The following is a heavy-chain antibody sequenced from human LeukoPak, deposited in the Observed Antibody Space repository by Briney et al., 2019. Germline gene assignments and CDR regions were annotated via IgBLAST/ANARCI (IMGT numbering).Heavy chain of an antibody. CDR3: ARDGTPASIAAAGTIDY. V-gene: IGHV1-46*01. CDR2: INPSGGST. D-gene: IGHD6-13*01. Sequence: ASVKVSCKASEYTFTSYYMHWVRQAPGQGLEWMGIINPSGGSTSYAQKFQGRVTMTRDTSTSTVYMELSSLRSEDTAVYYCARDGTPASIAAAGTIDYWGQGTLVTVSS. J-gene: IGHJ4*02. CDR1: EYTFTSYY.